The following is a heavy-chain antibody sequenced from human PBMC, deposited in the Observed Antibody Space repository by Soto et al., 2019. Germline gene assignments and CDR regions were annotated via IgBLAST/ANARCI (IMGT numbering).Heavy chain of an antibody. CDR1: GFSFSTYA. V-gene: IGHV3-30-3*01. CDR3: ARGGDFYDTTGYHYYEY. J-gene: IGHJ4*02. CDR2: ISYDGNKM. D-gene: IGHD3-22*01. Sequence: VQLVASGGGVVQPGKSLRLSCAASGFSFSTYALHWVRKAPGKGLEWVAVISYDGNKMFYADSVKGRFTISRDNSKNTVSLQMDSLRTEDTAMYYCARGGDFYDTTGYHYYEYWGQGTLVTVSS.